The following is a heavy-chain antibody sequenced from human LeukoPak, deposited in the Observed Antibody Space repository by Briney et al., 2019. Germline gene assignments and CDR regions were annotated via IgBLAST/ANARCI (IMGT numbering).Heavy chain of an antibody. Sequence: GSLRLSCAASTFTFSSYAMSWVRQTPGKGLEWIGEINHSGYTNDSPSLKSRVTLSIDTSRKQFSLNLRSVTVADTGIYYCTRMTTGHDYWGQGTLVTVSS. CDR2: INHSGYT. CDR3: TRMTTGHDY. J-gene: IGHJ4*02. V-gene: IGHV4-34*01. CDR1: TFTFSSYA. D-gene: IGHD4-17*01.